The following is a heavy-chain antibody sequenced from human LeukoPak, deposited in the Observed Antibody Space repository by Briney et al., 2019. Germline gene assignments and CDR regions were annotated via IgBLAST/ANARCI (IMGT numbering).Heavy chain of an antibody. CDR1: GYTFTSYD. D-gene: IGHD2-21*01. CDR2: MNPNSGNT. V-gene: IGHV1-8*03. J-gene: IGHJ4*02. CDR3: ARDLTAYCGGDCYPHY. Sequence: ASVKVSCKASGYTFTSYDINWVRQATGQGLEWMGWMNPNSGNTGYAQKFQGRVTITRNTSISTAYMELSSLRSEDTAVYYCARDLTAYCGGDCYPHYWGQGTLVTVSS.